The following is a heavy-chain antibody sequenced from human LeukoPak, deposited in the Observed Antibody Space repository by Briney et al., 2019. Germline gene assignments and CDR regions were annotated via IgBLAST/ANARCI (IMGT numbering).Heavy chain of an antibody. CDR3: ARGTCSGGSCHYPPFDY. V-gene: IGHV4-39*07. J-gene: IGHJ4*02. D-gene: IGHD2-15*01. CDR2: IYYSGST. Sequence: SETLSLTCTVSGGSISSSSHYWGWIRQPPGKGLGWIGSIYYSGSTYYNPSLKSRVTISVDTSKNQFSLKLSSVTAADTAVYYCARGTCSGGSCHYPPFDYWGQGTLVTVSS. CDR1: GGSISSSSHY.